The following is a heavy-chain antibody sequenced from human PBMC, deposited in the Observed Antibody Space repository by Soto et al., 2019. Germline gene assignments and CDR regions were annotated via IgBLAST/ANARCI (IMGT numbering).Heavy chain of an antibody. D-gene: IGHD3-22*01. Sequence: GGSLRLSCAASGFTFSSYAMSWVRQAPGKGLEWVSAISGSGGSTYYADSVKGRFTISRDNSKNTLYLQMNSLRAEDTAVYYCAKELHDTSGPPMYYFDYWGQGALVTVSS. CDR3: AKELHDTSGPPMYYFDY. CDR2: ISGSGGST. CDR1: GFTFSSYA. J-gene: IGHJ4*02. V-gene: IGHV3-23*01.